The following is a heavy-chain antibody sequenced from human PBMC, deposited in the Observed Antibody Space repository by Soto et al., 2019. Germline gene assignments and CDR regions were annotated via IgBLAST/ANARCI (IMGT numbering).Heavy chain of an antibody. CDR3: ARDYQSSSSSPTWSCLHV. CDR1: GNSVSSKSAA. CDR2: TYCRSKWYN. V-gene: IGHV6-1*01. J-gene: IGHJ6*02. D-gene: IGHD6-6*01. Sequence: SQTLSLTCAISGNSVSSKSAAWHWIRQSPSRGLEWLGKTYCRSKWYNEYAVSMSSRITINPDTSKNQFSLQLNSVTPDDTALYYCARDYQSSSSSPTWSCLHVWCPATSVTVS.